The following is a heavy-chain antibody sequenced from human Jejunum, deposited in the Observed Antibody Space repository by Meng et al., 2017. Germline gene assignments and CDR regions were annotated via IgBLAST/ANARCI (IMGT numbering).Heavy chain of an antibody. CDR3: ARNYGPGNYYLDY. D-gene: IGHD3-10*01. CDR1: GFSFSDYY. J-gene: IGHJ4*02. Sequence: VESGGGLVKPGGSLRLSCAASGFSFSDYYMSWIRQAPEKGLECVSFISGSAAIIDYADSVKGRFTISRDNAQKSLYLQMNSLRAEDTAVYYCARNYGPGNYYLDYWGQGTLVTVSS. V-gene: IGHV3-11*01. CDR2: ISGSAAII.